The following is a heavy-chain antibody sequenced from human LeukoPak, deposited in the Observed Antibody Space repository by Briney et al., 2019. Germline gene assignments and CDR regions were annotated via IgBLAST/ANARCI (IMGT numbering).Heavy chain of an antibody. Sequence: ASETLSLTCTVSGGSFSSYYWSWIRQPPGKGLEWIGYIFYNGTTNYNPSLKSRVTISVDTSKNQFSLRLNSVTAADTAMFFCARGYCSSTTCYKDSWGQGTLVTVSS. CDR1: GGSFSSYY. J-gene: IGHJ4*02. CDR2: IFYNGTT. D-gene: IGHD2-2*01. V-gene: IGHV4-59*01. CDR3: ARGYCSSTTCYKDS.